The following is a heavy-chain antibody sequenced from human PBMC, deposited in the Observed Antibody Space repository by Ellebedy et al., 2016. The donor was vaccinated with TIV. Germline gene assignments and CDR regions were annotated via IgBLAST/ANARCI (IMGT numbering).Heavy chain of an antibody. CDR3: AKDSGKYGRNTEY. CDR1: GFTFDNFA. CDR2: ITGSGYRT. D-gene: IGHD3-10*01. Sequence: PGGSLRLSCATSGFTFDNFAMRWFRQAPGKGLEWVSAITGSGYRTFYADSVKGRFTVSRAPSKNTLYLQMNSLSAEDTAIYYCAKDSGKYGRNTEYWGQGTQVTVSS. V-gene: IGHV3-23*01. J-gene: IGHJ4*02.